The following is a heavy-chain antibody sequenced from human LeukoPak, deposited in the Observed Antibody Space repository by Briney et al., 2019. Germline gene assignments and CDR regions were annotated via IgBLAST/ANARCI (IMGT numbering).Heavy chain of an antibody. D-gene: IGHD4-17*01. CDR3: AKGAGYGDLGYFYYMDV. J-gene: IGHJ6*03. CDR2: VRYDGSDK. CDR1: GFTFSTYG. Sequence: GGSLRLSCAASGFTFSTYGMHWVRQAPGKGLEWVAFVRYDGSDKYYVDSVKGRFTISRDNSRNTLYLQMNSLRAEDTAVYYCAKGAGYGDLGYFYYMDVWGKGTTVAVSS. V-gene: IGHV3-30*02.